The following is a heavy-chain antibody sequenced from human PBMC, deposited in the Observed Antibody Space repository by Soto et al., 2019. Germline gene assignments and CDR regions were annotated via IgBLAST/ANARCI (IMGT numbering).Heavy chain of an antibody. CDR2: IRAYTGYT. V-gene: IGHV1-18*04. J-gene: IGHJ4*02. CDR1: GYTFTSYG. CDR3: ARASDGYRSGWYVGYFDY. D-gene: IGHD6-19*01. Sequence: QVKLVQSGGEVRKPGASVKVSCKASGYTFTSYGVSWVRQAPGQGLEWMVWIRAYTGYTNYAQKFQGRVTITTDTSTRTAYMELRSLISDDTAVYYCARASDGYRSGWYVGYFDYWGQGTLVTVSS.